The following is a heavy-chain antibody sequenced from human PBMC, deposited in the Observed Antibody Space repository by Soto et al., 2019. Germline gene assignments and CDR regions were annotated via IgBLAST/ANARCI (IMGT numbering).Heavy chain of an antibody. Sequence: SVKVSCKASGFTFTSSAVQWVRQARGQRLEWIGWIVVGSGNTNYAQKFQERVTITRDMSTSTAYMELSSLRSEDTAVYYCAALIAASPPGMDVWGQGTTVTVSS. J-gene: IGHJ6*02. CDR2: IVVGSGNT. CDR1: GFTFTSSA. D-gene: IGHD6-6*01. V-gene: IGHV1-58*01. CDR3: AALIAASPPGMDV.